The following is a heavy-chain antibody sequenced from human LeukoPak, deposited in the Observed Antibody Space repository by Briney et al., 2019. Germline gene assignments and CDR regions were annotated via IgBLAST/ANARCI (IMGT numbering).Heavy chain of an antibody. CDR3: AKFGIKRGGNSAFYFDY. V-gene: IGHV3-30*18. CDR2: ISYDGSNK. Sequence: PGRSLRLSCAASGFTFSSYGMHWVRQAPGKGLEWVAVISYDGSNKYYADSVKGRFTISRDNSKNTLYLQMNSLRAEDTAVYYCAKFGIKRGGNSAFYFDYWGQGTLVTVSS. D-gene: IGHD4-23*01. CDR1: GFTFSSYG. J-gene: IGHJ4*02.